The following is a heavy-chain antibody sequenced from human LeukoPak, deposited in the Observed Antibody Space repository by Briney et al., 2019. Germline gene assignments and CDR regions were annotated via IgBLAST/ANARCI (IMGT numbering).Heavy chain of an antibody. D-gene: IGHD3-3*01. Sequence: GGSLRLSCAASGFTFSGSAMHWVRQAPGKGLGWVGRIRSKANSYATAYAASVKGRFTISKDDSKNTAYLQMNSLKTEDTAVYYCTRRYDPGYGMDVWGQGTTVTVSS. V-gene: IGHV3-73*01. J-gene: IGHJ6*02. CDR2: IRSKANSYAT. CDR3: TRRYDPGYGMDV. CDR1: GFTFSGSA.